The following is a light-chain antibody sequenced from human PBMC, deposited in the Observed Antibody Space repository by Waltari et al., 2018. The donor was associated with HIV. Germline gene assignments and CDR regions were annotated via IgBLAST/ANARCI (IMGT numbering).Light chain of an antibody. J-gene: IGLJ3*02. CDR3: QSYDSSLSGLWV. V-gene: IGLV1-40*01. CDR1: NSTIRSGLD. CDR2: GDT. Sequence: VLTQPPLVSGAPGQWVSIPRTGSNSTIRSGLDRHWYRHSPGTAPKLVIYGDTIRPSGVPDRFSGSRSGNSVTLDITGLRAEDEGDYFCQSYDSSLSGLWVFGAGTRLTVL.